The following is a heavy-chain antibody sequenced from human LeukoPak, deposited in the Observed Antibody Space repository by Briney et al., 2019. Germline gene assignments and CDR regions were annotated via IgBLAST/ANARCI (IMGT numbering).Heavy chain of an antibody. V-gene: IGHV3-21*01. CDR3: ARVGDSSWNWGMDV. CDR2: ISSSSSYI. CDR1: GFTFSSYS. J-gene: IGHJ6*02. Sequence: PGGSLRLSCAASGFTFSSYSMNWVRQAPGKGLEWVSSISSSSSYIYYADSVKGRFTISRDNAKNSLYLQMNSLRAEDTAVYYCARVGDSSWNWGMDVWGQGTTVTVSS. D-gene: IGHD6-19*01.